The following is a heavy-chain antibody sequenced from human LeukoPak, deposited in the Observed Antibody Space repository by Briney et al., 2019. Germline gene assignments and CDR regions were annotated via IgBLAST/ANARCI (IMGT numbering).Heavy chain of an antibody. Sequence: GGSLRLSCAVSGFRFSSFSMSWVRHVPGKGLEWVSTISAGGSTYYADSVKGWFTISRDNSKNTLFLQMNSLRAEDTAIYYCAKRPAAVRGVIPYLDYWGQGTLVTVSS. CDR2: ISAGGST. D-gene: IGHD3-10*02. CDR1: GFRFSSFS. J-gene: IGHJ4*02. V-gene: IGHV3-23*01. CDR3: AKRPAAVRGVIPYLDY.